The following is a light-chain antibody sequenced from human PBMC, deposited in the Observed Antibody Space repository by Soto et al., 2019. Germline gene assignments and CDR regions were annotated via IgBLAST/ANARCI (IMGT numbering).Light chain of an antibody. CDR3: QQFNSYGFT. J-gene: IGKJ3*01. CDR1: QGISSA. V-gene: IGKV1-13*02. CDR2: DAS. Sequence: AIQLTQSPSSLSASVGDRVTITCRASQGISSALAWYQQKPGKAPKLMIYDASSLESGVPSRFSGSGSGTDFTLTISSLQPEDFATYYCQQFNSYGFTFGPGTKVDIK.